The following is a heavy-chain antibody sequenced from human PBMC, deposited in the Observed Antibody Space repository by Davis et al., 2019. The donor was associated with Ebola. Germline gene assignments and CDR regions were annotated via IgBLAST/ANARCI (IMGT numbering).Heavy chain of an antibody. CDR1: GFTFSSYG. J-gene: IGHJ4*02. V-gene: IGHV3-30*03. CDR3: ARDDDIVLVPAAPDY. CDR2: ISYDGSNK. D-gene: IGHD2-2*01. Sequence: GESLKISCAASGFTFSSYGMHWVRQAPGKGLEWVAVISYDGSNKYYADSVKGRFTISRDNSKNTLYLQMNSLRAEDTAVYYCARDDDIVLVPAAPDYWGQGTLVTVSS.